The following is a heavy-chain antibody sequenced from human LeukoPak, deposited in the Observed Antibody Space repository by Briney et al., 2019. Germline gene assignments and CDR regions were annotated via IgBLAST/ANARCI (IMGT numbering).Heavy chain of an antibody. CDR3: ARVPSYCSSTSCYPDYYGMDV. J-gene: IGHJ6*02. CDR1: GDSTSGYY. CDR2: IYTSGST. V-gene: IGHV4-4*07. Sequence: SETLSLTCSVSGDSTSGYYWGWVRQPAGKGLEWIGRIYTSGSTNYNPSLKSRVTMSVDTSKNQFSLKLSSVTAADTAVYYCARVPSYCSSTSCYPDYYGMDVWGQGTTVTVSS. D-gene: IGHD2-2*01.